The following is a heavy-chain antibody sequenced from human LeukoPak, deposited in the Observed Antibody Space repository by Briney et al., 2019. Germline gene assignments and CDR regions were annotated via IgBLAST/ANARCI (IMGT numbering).Heavy chain of an antibody. CDR2: ISACNGNT. V-gene: IGHV1-18*01. CDR3: ASSPHSSSSDWFDP. J-gene: IGHJ5*02. CDR1: GYTFTSYG. Sequence: GASVKVSCKASGYTFTSYGISWVRQAPGQGLEWMGWISACNGNTNYAQKLQGRVTMTTDTSTSTAYMELRSLRSDDTAVYYCASSPHSSSSDWFDPWGQGTLVTVSS. D-gene: IGHD6-6*01.